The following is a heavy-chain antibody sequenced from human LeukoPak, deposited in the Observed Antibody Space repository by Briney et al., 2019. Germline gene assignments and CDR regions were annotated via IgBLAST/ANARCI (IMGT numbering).Heavy chain of an antibody. CDR1: GFTFSSYG. D-gene: IGHD2-15*01. J-gene: IGHJ6*03. CDR3: AKNGDRGAYCSGGSCYPYYYYNMDV. Sequence: GGTLRLSCAASGFTFSSYGMSWVRQAPGKGLEWVSAISSTGGTAYYADSVKGRFTISRDNSKNTLYLQMNSLRAEDTAIYYCAKNGDRGAYCSGGSCYPYYYYNMDVWGKGTTVTISS. CDR2: ISSTGGTA. V-gene: IGHV3-23*01.